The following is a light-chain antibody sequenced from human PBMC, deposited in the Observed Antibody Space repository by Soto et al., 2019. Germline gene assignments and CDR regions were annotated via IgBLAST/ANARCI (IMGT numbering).Light chain of an antibody. J-gene: IGKJ1*01. CDR1: QGVYNSY. CDR2: GAS. CDR3: HQYGTTPRT. V-gene: IGKV3-20*01. Sequence: DIVLTQSPGTLSLSPGERATLSCRASQGVYNSYLAWYQQKPGQAPRLLIYGASSRATGTPDRFSGSGSGTDFTLTISSLEPEDFAAYYCHQYGTTPRTFGQGTKVDTK.